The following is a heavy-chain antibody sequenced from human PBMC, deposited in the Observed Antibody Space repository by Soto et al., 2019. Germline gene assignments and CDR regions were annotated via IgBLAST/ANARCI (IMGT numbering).Heavy chain of an antibody. CDR3: ARRSGWYNWFDP. D-gene: IGHD6-19*01. V-gene: IGHV4-39*01. CDR2: IYYSGGT. CDR1: GGSISSSSYY. Sequence: QLQLQESGPGLVKPSETLSLTCTVSGGSISSSSYYWGWIRQPPGKGLEWIGSIYYSGGTYYNPYRKSRVTISVDTSKNQFSLKLSSVTAADTAVYYCARRSGWYNWFDPWGQGTLVTVSS. J-gene: IGHJ5*02.